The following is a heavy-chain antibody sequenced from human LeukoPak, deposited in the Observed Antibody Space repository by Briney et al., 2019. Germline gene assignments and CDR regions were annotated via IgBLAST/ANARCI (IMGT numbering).Heavy chain of an antibody. CDR3: ARDLPDYDILTGYPDY. CDR2: ISAYNGNT. D-gene: IGHD3-9*01. Sequence: VASVKVSCKASGYTFTSYGISWVRQAPGQGLEWMGWISAYNGNTNYAQKLQGRVTMTTDTSTSTAYMELRSLRSDDTAVYYCARDLPDYDILTGYPDYWGQGTLVTVSS. V-gene: IGHV1-18*01. J-gene: IGHJ4*02. CDR1: GYTFTSYG.